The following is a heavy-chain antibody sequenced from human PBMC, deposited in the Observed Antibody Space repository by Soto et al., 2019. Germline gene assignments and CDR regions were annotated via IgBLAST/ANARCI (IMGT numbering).Heavy chain of an antibody. CDR3: ARVDDYSNYGMDV. Sequence: ASETLSLTCTVSGGSISSGDYYWSWIRQPPGKGLEWIGYIYYSGSTYYNPSLKSRVTISVDTSKNQFSLKLSSVTAADTAVYYCARVDDYSNYGMDVWGQGITVTVSS. V-gene: IGHV4-30-4*01. CDR1: GGSISSGDYY. CDR2: IYYSGST. J-gene: IGHJ6*02. D-gene: IGHD4-4*01.